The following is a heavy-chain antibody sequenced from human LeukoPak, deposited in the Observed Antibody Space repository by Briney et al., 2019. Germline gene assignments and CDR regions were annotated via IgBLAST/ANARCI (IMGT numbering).Heavy chain of an antibody. D-gene: IGHD6-6*01. CDR2: IYYSGST. Sequence: KPSETLSLTCTVSGGSMSSYYWSWIRQPPGKGLEWIGYIYYSGSTNYNPSLKSRVTISVDTSKNQFSLKLSSVTAADTAVYYCARVPAARYFDYWGQGTLVTVFS. J-gene: IGHJ4*02. V-gene: IGHV4-59*01. CDR1: GGSMSSYY. CDR3: ARVPAARYFDY.